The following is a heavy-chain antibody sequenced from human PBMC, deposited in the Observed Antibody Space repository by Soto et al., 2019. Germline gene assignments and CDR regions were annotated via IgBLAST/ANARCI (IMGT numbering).Heavy chain of an antibody. D-gene: IGHD4-17*01. CDR3: ASPPTTGNSYYYGMDV. V-gene: IGHV1-69*12. CDR2: IIPIFGTA. Sequence: QVQLVQSGAEVKKPGSSVKVSCKASGGTFSSYAISWVRQAPGQGLEWMGGIIPIFGTANYAQKFQGRVTIPADASTSTAYMDLSSLRSEDTAVYYCASPPTTGNSYYYGMDVWGQGTTVTVSS. CDR1: GGTFSSYA. J-gene: IGHJ6*02.